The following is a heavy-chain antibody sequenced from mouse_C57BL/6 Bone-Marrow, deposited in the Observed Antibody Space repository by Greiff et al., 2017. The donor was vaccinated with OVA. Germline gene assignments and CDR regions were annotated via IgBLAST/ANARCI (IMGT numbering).Heavy chain of an antibody. J-gene: IGHJ2*01. Sequence: VQLQQSVAELVRPGASVKLSCTASGFTINNTYMHWVKQRPEQGLEWIGRIDPANGNTKSAPKFQGKATITADPSSNTAYLQLSSLTSEDTAIYYRARSDLWYRYYFDYWGQGTTLTVSS. D-gene: IGHD6-2*01. CDR2: IDPANGNT. V-gene: IGHV14-3*01. CDR1: GFTINNTY. CDR3: ARSDLWYRYYFDY.